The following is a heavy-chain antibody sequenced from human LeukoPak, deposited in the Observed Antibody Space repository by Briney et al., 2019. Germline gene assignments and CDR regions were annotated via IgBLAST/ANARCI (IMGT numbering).Heavy chain of an antibody. D-gene: IGHD4-17*01. J-gene: IGHJ4*02. CDR1: GSTFSRYG. CDR3: ARGGHDYGDFGDFDY. V-gene: IGHV3-30*04. CDR2: ISYDGSNK. Sequence: GGSLRLSCAASGSTFSRYGMHWVRQAPGKGLEWVTAISYDGSNKYYADSVKGRFTISRDNSKNTLYVQMNSLRAEDTAVYYCARGGHDYGDFGDFDYWGQGTLVTVSS.